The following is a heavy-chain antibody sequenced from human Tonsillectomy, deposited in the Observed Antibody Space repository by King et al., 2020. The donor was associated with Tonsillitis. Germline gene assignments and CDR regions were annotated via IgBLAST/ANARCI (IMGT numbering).Heavy chain of an antibody. CDR2: IIPMFDTT. D-gene: IGHD3-16*01. CDR3: ARVGEGGPSSYYGMDV. Sequence: VQLVQSGAEVKKPGSSVKVSCKASGDTFSNYAISWVRQAPGQWLEWMGVIIPMFDTTNYAQKLQGRVTITADESRRTAYLELSSLRSEDTGVYYCARVGEGGPSSYYGMDVWGQGTTVTVSS. V-gene: IGHV1-69*01. CDR1: GDTFSNYA. J-gene: IGHJ6*02.